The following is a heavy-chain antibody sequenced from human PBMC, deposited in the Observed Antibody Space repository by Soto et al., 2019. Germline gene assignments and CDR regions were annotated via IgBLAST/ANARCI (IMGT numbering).Heavy chain of an antibody. V-gene: IGHV3-21*01. CDR1: GSPFSSYG. J-gene: IGHJ4*02. Sequence: EVQVVESGGGLVKPGGSLRLSCTAPGSPFSSYGMNWVRQAPGKGLEWVASINNGGEDIYYADSVQGRFTISRDNSKNALYLQMNRLRAEDTAVYFCARDESAGSSIRYWGQGTLVTVSS. CDR2: INNGGEDI. D-gene: IGHD6-13*01. CDR3: ARDESAGSSIRY.